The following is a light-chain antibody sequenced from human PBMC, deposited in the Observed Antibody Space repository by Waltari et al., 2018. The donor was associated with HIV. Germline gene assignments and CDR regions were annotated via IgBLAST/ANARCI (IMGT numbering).Light chain of an antibody. J-gene: IGKJ3*01. V-gene: IGKV4-1*01. CDR3: QQSFNTPFT. CDR2: WAS. Sequence: DIVMTQSPDSLAVSLGARVNINCTSSQNLLYNSNNKNYLAWYQQKPGQPPKLLIYWASTRASGVPDRFSGSGSGTDFTLTISSLQAEDVAVYYCQQSFNTPFTFGPGTKAEIK. CDR1: QNLLYNSNNKNY.